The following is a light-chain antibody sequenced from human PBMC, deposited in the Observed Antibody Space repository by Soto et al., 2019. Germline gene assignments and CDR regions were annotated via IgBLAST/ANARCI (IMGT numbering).Light chain of an antibody. CDR3: QQYGSSPPLS. V-gene: IGKV3-20*01. J-gene: IGKJ4*01. CDR2: GAS. CDR1: QSVSSSY. Sequence: EFVLTQSPGTLSLSPGERATLSCRASQSVSSSYLAWYQQKPGQAPRILIYGASTRATGSPDRFSGSGSGTDFTLTVSRLEPEEFAVYYCQQYGSSPPLSFGGGTKVEIK.